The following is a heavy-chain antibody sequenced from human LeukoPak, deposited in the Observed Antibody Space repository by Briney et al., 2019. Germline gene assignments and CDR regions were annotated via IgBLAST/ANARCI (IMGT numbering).Heavy chain of an antibody. CDR2: INPSGGST. D-gene: IGHD6-13*01. Sequence: APVKVSCKASGYTFTRHYIHWVGQAPGQGREWMGVINPSGGSTSYAQKFQGRVTVTRDTSTNTVYMELTSLKSEDTAMYYCARGAPGYIITWYYFDYWGQGTLVTVSS. V-gene: IGHV1-46*01. CDR1: GYTFTRHY. CDR3: ARGAPGYIITWYYFDY. J-gene: IGHJ4*02.